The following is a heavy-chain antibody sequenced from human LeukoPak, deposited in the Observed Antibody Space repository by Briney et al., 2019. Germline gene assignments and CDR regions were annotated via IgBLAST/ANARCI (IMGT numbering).Heavy chain of an antibody. J-gene: IGHJ3*02. CDR1: GGSISSSSYY. V-gene: IGHV4-39*01. CDR3: ARQNRRPSLYKWLSKNDAFDI. CDR2: IYYSGST. D-gene: IGHD3-22*01. Sequence: PSETLSLTCTVSGGSISSSSYYWGWIRQPPGKGLEWIGSIYYSGSTYYNPSLKSRVTISVDTSKNQFSLKLSSVTAADTAVYYCARQNRRPSLYKWLSKNDAFDIWGQGTMVTVSS.